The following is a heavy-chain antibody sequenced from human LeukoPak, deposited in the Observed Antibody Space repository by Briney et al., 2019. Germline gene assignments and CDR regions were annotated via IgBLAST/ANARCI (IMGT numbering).Heavy chain of an antibody. D-gene: IGHD6-19*01. J-gene: IGHJ5*02. CDR1: GFNFSDYA. CDR3: ARDAAGGGSGWFANWFDP. V-gene: IGHV3-30*04. CDR2: SSSDGTKK. Sequence: PGGSLRLSCAASGFNFSDYAMHWVRQPPGKGLEWVAVSSSDGTKKYYADPVKGRFTISRDKSKNTLSLQMNSLRDDDTAVYYCARDAAGGGSGWFANWFDPWAREPWSPSLQ.